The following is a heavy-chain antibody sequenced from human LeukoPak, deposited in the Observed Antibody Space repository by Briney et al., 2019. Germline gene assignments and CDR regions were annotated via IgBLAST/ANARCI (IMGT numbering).Heavy chain of an antibody. J-gene: IGHJ4*02. Sequence: PGGTLRLSCAASGFTFSTSWMTWVRQAPGKGLEWVANIMPDGSQRNYVDSVRGRFTISRDNAKNSLYLQMNSLRAEDTAVYYCARARGYSYGHDYWGQGTLVTVSS. CDR2: IMPDGSQR. CDR3: ARARGYSYGHDY. D-gene: IGHD5-18*01. CDR1: GFTFSTSW. V-gene: IGHV3-7*05.